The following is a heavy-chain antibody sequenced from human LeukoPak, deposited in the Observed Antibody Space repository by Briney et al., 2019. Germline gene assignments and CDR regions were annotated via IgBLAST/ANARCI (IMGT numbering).Heavy chain of an antibody. V-gene: IGHV4-31*03. CDR3: ARETMVRGATEYYYYGMDV. CDR1: GGSIGSGGYY. J-gene: IGHJ6*02. Sequence: PSETQSLTCTVSGGSIGSGGYYWSWIRQHPGKGLEWIGYIYYSGSTYYNPSLKSRVTISVDTSKNQFSLKLSSVTAADTAVYYCARETMVRGATEYYYYGMDVWGQGTTVTVSS. CDR2: IYYSGST. D-gene: IGHD3-10*01.